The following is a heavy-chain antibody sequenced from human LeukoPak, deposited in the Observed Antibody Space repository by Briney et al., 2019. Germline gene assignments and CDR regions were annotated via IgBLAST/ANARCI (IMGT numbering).Heavy chain of an antibody. V-gene: IGHV3-23*01. D-gene: IGHD1-7*01. CDR2: IFGSGGST. CDR1: GFTFSSYA. Sequence: GGSLRLSCAASGFTFSSYAMYWVRQAPGKGLEWVSGIFGSGGSTHYADSVKGRFTISRDNSKNTLYLQMSSLRAEDTAVYYCAKKKRELRGFDYWGQGTLVTVSS. J-gene: IGHJ4*02. CDR3: AKKKRELRGFDY.